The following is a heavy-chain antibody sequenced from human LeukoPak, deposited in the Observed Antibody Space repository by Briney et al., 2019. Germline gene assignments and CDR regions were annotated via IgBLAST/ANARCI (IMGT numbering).Heavy chain of an antibody. CDR1: GGTFSSYA. CDR2: IIPIFGTA. V-gene: IGHV1-69*05. Sequence: SVKVSCKASGGTFSSYAISWVRQAPGQGLEWMGGIIPIFGTANYAQKFQGRVTMTTDTSTSTAYMELRSLRSDDTAVYYCARSITIFGVVGSAGGYWGQGTLVTVSS. J-gene: IGHJ4*02. CDR3: ARSITIFGVVGSAGGY. D-gene: IGHD3-3*01.